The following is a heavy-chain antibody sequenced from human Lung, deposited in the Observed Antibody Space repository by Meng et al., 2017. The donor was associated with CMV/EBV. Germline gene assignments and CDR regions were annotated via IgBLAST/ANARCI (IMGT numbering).Heavy chain of an antibody. CDR3: ARPLAIRPMLGYYYGLDV. D-gene: IGHD3-3*02. CDR2: IYSADRA. V-gene: IGHV3-53*01. CDR1: GFTVTDNY. J-gene: IGHJ6*02. Sequence: SXAASGFTVTDNYMSWVRQAPGKGLEWVSVIYSADRAYHADSVRGRFTISRDISKNTVYLQMLNLRAEDAAMYYCARPLAIRPMLGYYYGLDVWGQGTTVTVSS.